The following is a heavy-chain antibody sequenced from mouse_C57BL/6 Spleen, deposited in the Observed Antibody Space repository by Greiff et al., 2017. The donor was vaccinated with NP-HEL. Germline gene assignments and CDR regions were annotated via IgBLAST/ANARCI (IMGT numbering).Heavy chain of an antibody. Sequence: QVQLQQPGAELVMPGASVKLSCKASGYTFTSYWMHWVKQRPGQGLEWIGEIDPSDSYTNYNQKFKGKSTLTVDKSSSTAYMQLSSLTSEDSAVYYCARGGIITTLVAPYWYFDVWGTGTTVTVSS. CDR1: GYTFTSYW. J-gene: IGHJ1*03. V-gene: IGHV1-69*01. CDR2: IDPSDSYT. CDR3: ARGGIITTLVAPYWYFDV. D-gene: IGHD1-1*01.